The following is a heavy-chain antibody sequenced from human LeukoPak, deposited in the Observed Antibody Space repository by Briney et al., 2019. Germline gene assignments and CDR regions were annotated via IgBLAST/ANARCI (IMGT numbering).Heavy chain of an antibody. CDR2: IYYTGST. Sequence: SETLSLTCTVSGGSISGYYWSWIRQPPGKGLEWIGYIYYTGSTNYNPSLKSRVTISVDTSQNQFSLKVSSVTAADTAVYYCVRSKSGTYGWFDPWGQGTLVTVPS. J-gene: IGHJ5*02. CDR3: VRSKSGTYGWFDP. D-gene: IGHD4-17*01. V-gene: IGHV4-59*01. CDR1: GGSISGYY.